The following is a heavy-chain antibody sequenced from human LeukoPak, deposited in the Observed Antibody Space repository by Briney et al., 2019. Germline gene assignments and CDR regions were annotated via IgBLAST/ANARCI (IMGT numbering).Heavy chain of an antibody. CDR2: IRYDGNNK. Sequence: GGSLRLSCGAPGFTFSNYGMLWVRQAPGKGLEWVAFIRYDGNNKLYADSVKGRFTISRDNSKNTLYLQMNSLRAEDTAVYYCAKVLRYFDWLPYFDYWGQGTLVTVSS. D-gene: IGHD3-9*01. V-gene: IGHV3-30*02. CDR1: GFTFSNYG. CDR3: AKVLRYFDWLPYFDY. J-gene: IGHJ4*02.